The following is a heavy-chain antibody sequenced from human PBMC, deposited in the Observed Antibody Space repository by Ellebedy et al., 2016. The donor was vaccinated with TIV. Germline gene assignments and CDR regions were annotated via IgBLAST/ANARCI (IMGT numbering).Heavy chain of an antibody. D-gene: IGHD1-26*01. V-gene: IGHV5-51*01. CDR2: IYPGDSDT. CDR3: ARSRAMGASRAGSWYFDR. Sequence: GESLKISXKGSGYSFTSYWIGWVRQMPGKGLEWMGIIYPGDSDTRYSPSFQGQVTISADKSISTAYLQWSSLKASDTAMYYCARSRAMGASRAGSWYFDRWGRGTLVTVSS. CDR1: GYSFTSYW. J-gene: IGHJ2*01.